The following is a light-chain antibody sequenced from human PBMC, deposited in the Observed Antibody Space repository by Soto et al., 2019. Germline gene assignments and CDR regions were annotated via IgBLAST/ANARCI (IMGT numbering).Light chain of an antibody. CDR2: DAS. CDR1: QSVSSN. Sequence: EIVLTQSPATLSLSPGERATLSCRASQSVSSNLAWYQQKPGQAPRLLIYDASTRATGIPARFSGSGSGTEFTLTISSLKAEDFAVYYCQQRSNWLYTFGQGTKLEIK. CDR3: QQRSNWLYT. V-gene: IGKV3-11*01. J-gene: IGKJ2*01.